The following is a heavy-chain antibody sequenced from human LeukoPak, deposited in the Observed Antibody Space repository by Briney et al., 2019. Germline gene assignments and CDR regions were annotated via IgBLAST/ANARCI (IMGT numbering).Heavy chain of an antibody. CDR2: IYYSGST. Sequence: SETLSLTCTVSGGSISSYYWSWIRQPPGKGLEWIGYIYYSGSTNYNPSLKSRVTISVDTSKNQFSLKLSSVTAADTAAYYCARDLRSSWYYYGMDVWGQGTTVTVSS. V-gene: IGHV4-59*01. CDR1: GGSISSYY. CDR3: ARDLRSSWYYYGMDV. D-gene: IGHD6-13*01. J-gene: IGHJ6*02.